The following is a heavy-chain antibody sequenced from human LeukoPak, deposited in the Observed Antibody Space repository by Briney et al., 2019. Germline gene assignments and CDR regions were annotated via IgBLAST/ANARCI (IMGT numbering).Heavy chain of an antibody. CDR2: IYHSGST. CDR3: ARGDYYDSSGYKTLYDY. CDR1: GGSISSSNW. V-gene: IGHV4-4*02. D-gene: IGHD3-22*01. J-gene: IGHJ4*02. Sequence: PSETLSLTCAVSGGSISSSNWWSWVRQPPGKGLEWVGEIYHSGSTNYNPSLKSRVTISVDTSKNQFSLKLSSVTAADTAVYYCARGDYYDSSGYKTLYDYWGQGTLVTVSS.